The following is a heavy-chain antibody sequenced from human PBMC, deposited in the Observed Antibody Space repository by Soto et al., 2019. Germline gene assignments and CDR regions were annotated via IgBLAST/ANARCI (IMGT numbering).Heavy chain of an antibody. CDR2: IYTGDSDT. J-gene: IGHJ4*02. Sequence: PGESLKISCKGSGYTFTSYWISWVRQMPGEGLELMGAIYTGDSDTRYSLSFQGQVTISADKSISTAYMQWSSLQASDSAIYYCARSAGNDGRFSEXWGQGTVVTVSX. D-gene: IGHD2-15*01. CDR3: ARSAGNDGRFSEX. V-gene: IGHV5-51*01. CDR1: GYTFTSYW.